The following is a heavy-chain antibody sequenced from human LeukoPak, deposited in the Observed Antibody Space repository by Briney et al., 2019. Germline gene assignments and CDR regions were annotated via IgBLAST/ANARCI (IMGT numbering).Heavy chain of an antibody. CDR3: ARPPSEMATIGGFGAFDI. D-gene: IGHD5-24*01. V-gene: IGHV4-39*07. Sequence: SETLSLTCTVSGGSITSGTYYWGWIRQPPGKGLEWIGSIYYSGSTYYNPSLKSRVTISVDTSKNQFSLKLSSVTAADTAVYYCARPPSEMATIGGFGAFDIWGQGTMVTVSS. CDR1: GGSITSGTYY. J-gene: IGHJ3*02. CDR2: IYYSGST.